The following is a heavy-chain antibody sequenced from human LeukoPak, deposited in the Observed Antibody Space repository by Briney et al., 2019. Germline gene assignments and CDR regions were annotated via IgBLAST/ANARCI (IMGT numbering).Heavy chain of an antibody. D-gene: IGHD6-19*01. V-gene: IGHV4-59*01. CDR3: ARGGYSSGWSDGDY. CDR1: GGSISSYY. J-gene: IGHJ4*02. CDR2: IYYSGST. Sequence: PSETPSLTCTVSGGSISSYYWSWIRQPPGKGLEWIGYIYYSGSTNYNPSLKSRVTISVDTSKNQFSLKLSSVTAADTAVYYCARGGYSSGWSDGDYWGQGTLVTVSS.